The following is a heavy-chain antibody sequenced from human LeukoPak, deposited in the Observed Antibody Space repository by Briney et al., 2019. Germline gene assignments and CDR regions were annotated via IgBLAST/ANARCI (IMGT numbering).Heavy chain of an antibody. D-gene: IGHD6-13*01. J-gene: IGHJ4*02. Sequence: SETLSLTCAVYGGSFSGYYWSGIRQPPGKGLEWIGEINHSGSTNYNPSLKSRVTISVDTSKNQFSLKLSSVTAADTAVYYCARGSSSWYGRPFDYWGQGTLVTVSS. CDR1: GGSFSGYY. V-gene: IGHV4-34*01. CDR2: INHSGST. CDR3: ARGSSSWYGRPFDY.